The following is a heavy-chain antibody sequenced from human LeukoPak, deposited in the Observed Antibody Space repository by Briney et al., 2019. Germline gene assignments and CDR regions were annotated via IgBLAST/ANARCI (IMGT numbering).Heavy chain of an antibody. CDR3: ARGKMNGDDFDY. CDR1: GYTFSGSY. D-gene: IGHD4-17*01. J-gene: IGHJ4*02. V-gene: IGHV1-2*02. Sequence: ASVKVSCKASGYTFSGSYMHWVRQAPGQGPEWMGWINPNSATNYAKRFQDRVTMTRDTPISTAYMELTRLRSEDTAVYYCARGKMNGDDFDYWGQGTLVTVSS. CDR2: INPNSAT.